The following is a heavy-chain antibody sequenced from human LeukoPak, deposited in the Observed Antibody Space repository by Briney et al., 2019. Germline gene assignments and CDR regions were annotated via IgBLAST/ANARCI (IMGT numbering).Heavy chain of an antibody. CDR3: ARTAIAAAGPEYQYHYMDV. D-gene: IGHD6-13*01. J-gene: IGHJ6*03. V-gene: IGHV1-2*02. Sequence: GASVKVSCKASGYTFTGHYMHWLRQAPGQGLEWMGWISPNTGDTDYAQRFQGRVTMTRDPAVGTAYMELNNLRSDDTAVYYCARTAIAAAGPEYQYHYMDVWGKGTTVTVSS. CDR1: GYTFTGHY. CDR2: ISPNTGDT.